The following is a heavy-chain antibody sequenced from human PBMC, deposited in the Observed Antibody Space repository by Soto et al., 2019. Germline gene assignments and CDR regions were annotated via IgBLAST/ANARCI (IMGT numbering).Heavy chain of an antibody. D-gene: IGHD3-3*01. CDR1: GYTFTNYA. Sequence: VQLLQSGGEVRQPGASVKVSCKTSGYTFTNYAINWVRQAPGQGLQWMGWISAYSGDTKYAQRFQDRLTVTTDPSTTTASMELRRLRSDDPAVYYCARDGRAFSIFGATMDVWGQGTTVTVSS. V-gene: IGHV1-18*01. CDR2: ISAYSGDT. CDR3: ARDGRAFSIFGATMDV. J-gene: IGHJ6*01.